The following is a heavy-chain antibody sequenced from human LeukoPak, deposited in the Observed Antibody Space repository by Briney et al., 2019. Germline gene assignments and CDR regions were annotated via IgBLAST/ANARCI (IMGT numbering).Heavy chain of an antibody. CDR3: AKAGGYSGSYYYFDY. V-gene: IGHV3-9*01. D-gene: IGHD1-26*01. CDR2: ISWNSGSI. J-gene: IGHJ4*02. Sequence: GISWNSGSIGYADSVKGRFTISRDNAKNSLYLQMNSLRAEDTALYYCAKAGGYSGSYYYFDYWGQGTLVTVSS.